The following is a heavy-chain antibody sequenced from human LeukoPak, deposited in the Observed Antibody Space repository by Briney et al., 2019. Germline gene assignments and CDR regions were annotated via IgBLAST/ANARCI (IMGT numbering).Heavy chain of an antibody. CDR3: ARDKVGRGPTHLDY. J-gene: IGHJ4*02. D-gene: IGHD1-26*01. Sequence: GGSLRLSCAASGFSFSSYNMNWVRQAPGKGLEWVANIKEDGGEKYSVDSVKGRFTISRDNAMNSLYLEMNSLRAEDTALYYCARDKVGRGPTHLDYWGQGALVTVSS. CDR2: IKEDGGEK. CDR1: GFSFSSYN. V-gene: IGHV3-7*01.